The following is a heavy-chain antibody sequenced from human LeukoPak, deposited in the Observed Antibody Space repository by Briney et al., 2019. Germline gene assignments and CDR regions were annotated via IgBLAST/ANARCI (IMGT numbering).Heavy chain of an antibody. CDR3: ARARGYSGYDYYYYGMDV. V-gene: IGHV4-39*01. D-gene: IGHD5-12*01. J-gene: IGHJ6*02. Sequence: SETLSLTCTVSGGSISSSRYYWGWIRQPPGKGLEWIGCIYYSWRTYDNRCLMSRVAISVDTSKLQFSLKLSSVTAADTAVYYCARARGYSGYDYYYYGMDVWGQGTMVTVSS. CDR1: GGSISSSRYY. CDR2: IYYSWRT.